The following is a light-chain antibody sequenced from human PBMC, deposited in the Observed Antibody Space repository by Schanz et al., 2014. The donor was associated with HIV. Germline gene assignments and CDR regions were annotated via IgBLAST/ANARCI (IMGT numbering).Light chain of an antibody. Sequence: IQMTQSPSTVSASVGDRVTITCRASQYISRWLAWYQQKPGQAPHLLIYQASTLQTGVSSRFSGSGSGTEFTLTITGLLPDDFANYFCQQFHTYPSTFGQGTKLEIK. CDR1: QYISRW. V-gene: IGKV1-5*03. CDR3: QQFHTYPST. J-gene: IGKJ2*01. CDR2: QAS.